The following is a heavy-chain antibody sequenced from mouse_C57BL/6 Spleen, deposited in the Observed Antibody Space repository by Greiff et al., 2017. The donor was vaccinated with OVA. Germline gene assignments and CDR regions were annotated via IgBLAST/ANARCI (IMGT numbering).Heavy chain of an antibody. CDR1: GYSITSGYY. V-gene: IGHV3-6*01. J-gene: IGHJ3*01. CDR3: ASYEYDGAWFAY. Sequence: EVQLVESGPGLVKPSQSLSLTCSVTGYSITSGYYWNWIRQFPGNKLEWMGYISYDGSNNYNPSLKHRISITLDTSKNQFFLKLNSVTTEDTATDYCASYEYDGAWFAYWGQGTLVTVSA. D-gene: IGHD2-4*01. CDR2: ISYDGSN.